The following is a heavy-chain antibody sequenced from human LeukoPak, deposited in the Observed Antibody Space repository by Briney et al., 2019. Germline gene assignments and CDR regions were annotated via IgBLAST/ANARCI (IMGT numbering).Heavy chain of an antibody. D-gene: IGHD3-22*01. CDR2: FDPEDGET. Sequence: ASVKVSCKVSGYTLTELSMHWVRQAPGKGLEWMGGFDPEDGETIYAQKFQGRVTMTEDTSTDTAYMELSSLRSEDTAVYYCATSYTYYSDSSGYYGKYFDYWGQGTLVTVSS. J-gene: IGHJ4*02. CDR3: ATSYTYYSDSSGYYGKYFDY. CDR1: GYTLTELS. V-gene: IGHV1-24*01.